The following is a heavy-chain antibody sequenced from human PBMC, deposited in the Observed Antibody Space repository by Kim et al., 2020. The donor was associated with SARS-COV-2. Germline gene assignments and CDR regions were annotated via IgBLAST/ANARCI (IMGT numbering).Heavy chain of an antibody. Sequence: KGRFTISRDNSKNTLYLQMNSLRAEDTAVYYCANDPGSSSWYSFLYYFDYWGQGTLVTVSS. J-gene: IGHJ4*02. V-gene: IGHV3-23*01. CDR3: ANDPGSSSWYSFLYYFDY. D-gene: IGHD6-13*01.